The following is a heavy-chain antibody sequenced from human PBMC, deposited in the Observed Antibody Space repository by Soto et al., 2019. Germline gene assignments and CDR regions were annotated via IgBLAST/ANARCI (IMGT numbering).Heavy chain of an antibody. V-gene: IGHV1-69*06. J-gene: IGHJ2*01. D-gene: IGHD1-26*01. CDR3: ARADSGSYYVNWYFDL. CDR2: IIPIFGTA. CDR1: GGTFSSYA. Sequence: QVQLVQSGAEVKKPGSSVKVSCKASGGTFSSYAISWVRQAPGQGLEWMGGIIPIFGTANYEQKFQGRVTITADKSTSTAYMELSSLRYEDKAVYYCARADSGSYYVNWYFDLWGRGTLVTVAS.